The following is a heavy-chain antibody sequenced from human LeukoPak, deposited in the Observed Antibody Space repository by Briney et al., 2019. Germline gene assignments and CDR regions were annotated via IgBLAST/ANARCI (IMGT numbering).Heavy chain of an antibody. J-gene: IGHJ4*02. CDR1: GFTFDDYA. V-gene: IGHV3-74*01. D-gene: IGHD2-2*01. CDR3: ARELPRDIVVVPAAMGFDY. CDR2: VNTDGSSA. Sequence: GRSLRLSCAASGFTFDDYAMHWVRQAPGKGLVWVSRVNTDGSSASYADSVKGRFTISRDNAKNTLYLQMNSLRAEDTAVYYCARELPRDIVVVPAAMGFDYWGQGTLVTVSS.